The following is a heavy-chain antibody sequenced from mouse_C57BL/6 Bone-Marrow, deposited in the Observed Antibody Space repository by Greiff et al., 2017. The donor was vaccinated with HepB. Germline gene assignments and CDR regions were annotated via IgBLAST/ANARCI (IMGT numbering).Heavy chain of an antibody. CDR3: ISTARTWFAY. CDR2: IRLKSDNYAT. D-gene: IGHD1-2*01. J-gene: IGHJ3*01. V-gene: IGHV6-3*01. CDR1: GFTFSNYW. Sequence: EVKLMESGGGLVQPGGSMKLSCVASGFTFSNYWMNWVRQSPEKGLEWVAQIRLKSDNYATHYAESVKGRFTISRDDSKSSVYLQMNNLRAEDTGIYYCISTARTWFAYWGQGTLVTVSA.